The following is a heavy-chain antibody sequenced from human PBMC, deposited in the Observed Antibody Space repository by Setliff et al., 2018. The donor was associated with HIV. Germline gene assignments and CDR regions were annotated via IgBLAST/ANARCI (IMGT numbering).Heavy chain of an antibody. CDR3: AQDPRPDYTGQYFFFAY. D-gene: IGHD2-2*02. V-gene: IGHV3-23*01. J-gene: IGHJ4*02. CDR2: ICGSDGAT. CDR1: GYTVSNYA. Sequence: PGGSLRLSCAASGYTVSNYAMSWVRQAPGKGLEWVSCICGSDGATYYADSVKGRFTISRDSSKSTLYLQMNGLRAEDTAVYYCAQDPRPDYTGQYFFFAYWGQGALVTVSS.